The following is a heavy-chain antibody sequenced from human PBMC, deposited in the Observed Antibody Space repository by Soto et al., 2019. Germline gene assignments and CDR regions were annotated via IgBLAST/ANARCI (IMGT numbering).Heavy chain of an antibody. CDR2: LTGSSSNI. Sequence: GGSLRLSCAASGFTFSDYYMSWIRQAPGKGLEWVSSLTGSSSNIYYADSVKGRFAISRDNSRNTLYLQMNSLTAEDTAVYYCANGRATYGLLTHDYWGQGTLVTVSS. J-gene: IGHJ4*02. CDR1: GFTFSDYY. CDR3: ANGRATYGLLTHDY. D-gene: IGHD3-10*01. V-gene: IGHV3-11*01.